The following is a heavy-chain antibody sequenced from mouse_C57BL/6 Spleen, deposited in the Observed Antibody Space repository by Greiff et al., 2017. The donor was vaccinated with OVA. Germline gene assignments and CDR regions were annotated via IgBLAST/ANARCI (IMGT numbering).Heavy chain of an antibody. Sequence: EVKLEESGGGLVQPKGSLKLSCAASGFSFNTYAMNWVRQAPGKGLEWVARIRSKSNNYATYYAVSMKDRFSIASDDRESMLYLQMNNLKAEDTAMYYCVRHVDSSGWAYWGQGTLVTVSA. CDR1: GFSFNTYA. CDR2: IRSKSNNYAT. J-gene: IGHJ3*01. CDR3: VRHVDSSGWAY. V-gene: IGHV10-1*01. D-gene: IGHD3-2*01.